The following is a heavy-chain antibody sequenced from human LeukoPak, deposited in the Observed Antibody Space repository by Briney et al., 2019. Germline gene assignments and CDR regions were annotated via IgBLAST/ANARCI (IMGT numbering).Heavy chain of an antibody. D-gene: IGHD6-13*01. CDR1: GGSFSGYY. Sequence: SETLSLTCAVYGGSFSGYYWGWIRQPPGKGLEWIGEINHSGSTNYNPSLKSRVTISVDTSKNQFSLKLSSVTAADTAVYYCASPYSSSWYWWGQGTLVTVSS. V-gene: IGHV4-34*01. J-gene: IGHJ1*01. CDR3: ASPYSSSWYW. CDR2: INHSGST.